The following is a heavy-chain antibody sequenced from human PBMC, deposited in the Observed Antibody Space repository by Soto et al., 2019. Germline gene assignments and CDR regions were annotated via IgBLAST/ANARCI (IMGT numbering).Heavy chain of an antibody. V-gene: IGHV1-46*01. CDR2: INPSGGST. Sequence: QVQLVQSGAEVKKPGASVKVSCKASGYTFTSYYMHWVRQAPGQGLEWMGIINPSGGSTSYAQKFQGRVTMTRDTSMSTVYMELSSLRSEDTAVYYCARDEGRPGGYDPGDGMDVWGQGTTVTVSS. D-gene: IGHD5-12*01. CDR3: ARDEGRPGGYDPGDGMDV. CDR1: GYTFTSYY. J-gene: IGHJ6*02.